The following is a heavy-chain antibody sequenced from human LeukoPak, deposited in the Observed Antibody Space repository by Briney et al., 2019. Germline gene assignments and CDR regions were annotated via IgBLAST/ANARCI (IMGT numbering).Heavy chain of an antibody. CDR2: ISVSGDTT. Sequence: PGGSLRLSCAASGFTFSNYAINWVRQAPGKGLEWVSTISVSGDTTYYADSVKGRFTISRDSSRNTVSLQMNSLRGEDTAVYYCAKGFVQGTVTTTFDYWGQGTLVTVSS. D-gene: IGHD4-17*01. J-gene: IGHJ4*02. CDR3: AKGFVQGTVTTTFDY. V-gene: IGHV3-23*01. CDR1: GFTFSNYA.